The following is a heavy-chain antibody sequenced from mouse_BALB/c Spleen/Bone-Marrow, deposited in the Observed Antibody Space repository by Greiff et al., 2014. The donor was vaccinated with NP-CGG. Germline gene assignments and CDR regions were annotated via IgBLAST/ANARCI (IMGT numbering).Heavy chain of an antibody. J-gene: IGHJ1*01. V-gene: IGHV1S81*02. CDR2: INPSNGGT. D-gene: IGHD1-1*01. CDR1: GYSFTNYY. CDR3: TRSNYGYWYFDV. Sequence: QVQLQQSGAELVKPGASVKLSCKASGYSFTNYYMYWVKRGPGQGLEWIGEINPSNGGTNFNEKFKNKATLTVDKSSSTAYMQLSSLTSEDSAVYYCTRSNYGYWYFDVWGAGTTVTVSS.